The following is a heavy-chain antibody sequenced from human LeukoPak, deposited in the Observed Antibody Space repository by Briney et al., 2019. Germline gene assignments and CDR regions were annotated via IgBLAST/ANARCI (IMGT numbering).Heavy chain of an antibody. D-gene: IGHD6-19*01. CDR1: GGSISSYY. CDR2: IYYSGST. V-gene: IGHV4-59*08. CDR3: ARRTAVAGHLIDY. J-gene: IGHJ4*02. Sequence: SETLSLTCTVSGGSISSYYWSWIRQPPGKGLEWIGYIYYSGSTNYNPSLKSRVTISVDTSKNQFSLKLSSVTAADTAVYYCARRTAVAGHLIDYWGQGTLVTVSS.